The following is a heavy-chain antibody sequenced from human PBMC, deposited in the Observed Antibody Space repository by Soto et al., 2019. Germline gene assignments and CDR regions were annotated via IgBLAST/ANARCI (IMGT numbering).Heavy chain of an antibody. Sequence: LKISCKGSGYSFTSYWISWVRQMPGKGLEWMGRIDPSDSYTNYSPSFQGHVTISADKSISTAYLQWSSLKASDTAMYYCARRGYDGSGSYGALYYYYYGMDVWGQGTTVTVSS. CDR2: IDPSDSYT. D-gene: IGHD3-10*01. V-gene: IGHV5-10-1*01. CDR1: GYSFTSYW. CDR3: ARRGYDGSGSYGALYYYYYGMDV. J-gene: IGHJ6*02.